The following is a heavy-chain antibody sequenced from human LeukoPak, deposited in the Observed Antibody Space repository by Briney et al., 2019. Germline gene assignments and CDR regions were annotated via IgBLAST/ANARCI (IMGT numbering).Heavy chain of an antibody. CDR1: GYSISSGYY. V-gene: IGHV4-38-2*01. Sequence: SETLSLTCADSGYSISSGYYWGWIRPPPGKGLEWIGSIYHSGSTYYNPSLKSRVTISVDTSKNQFSLKLSSVTAADTAVYYCARHRAAGWFGELLPIDYWGQGTLVTVSS. J-gene: IGHJ4*02. D-gene: IGHD3-10*01. CDR2: IYHSGST. CDR3: ARHRAAGWFGELLPIDY.